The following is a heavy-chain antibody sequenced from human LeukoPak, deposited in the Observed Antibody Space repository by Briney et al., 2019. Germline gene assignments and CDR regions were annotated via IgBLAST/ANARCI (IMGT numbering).Heavy chain of an antibody. CDR1: GYSFTSYA. Sequence: ASVKVSCKASGYSFTSYAMNWVRQAPGQGLEWMGWINTNTGNPTYAQGFTGRFVFSLDTSVTTAYLQISSLKAEDTAIYYCTRGPLPYCSSTSCYYYYMDVWGKGTTVTVSS. V-gene: IGHV7-4-1*02. J-gene: IGHJ6*03. CDR3: TRGPLPYCSSTSCYYYYMDV. D-gene: IGHD2-2*01. CDR2: INTNTGNP.